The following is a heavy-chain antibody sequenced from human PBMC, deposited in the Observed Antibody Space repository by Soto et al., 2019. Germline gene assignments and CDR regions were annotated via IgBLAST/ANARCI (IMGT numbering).Heavy chain of an antibody. J-gene: IGHJ6*03. CDR3: AREVMDNWNYEVITHYYYYYMDV. CDR1: GGTFSSYT. V-gene: IGHV1-69*04. D-gene: IGHD1-7*01. Sequence: SVKVSCKASGGTFSSYTISWVRQAPGQGLEWMGRIIPILGIANYAQKFQGRVTITADKSTSTAYMELSSLRSEDTAVYYCAREVMDNWNYEVITHYYYYYMDVWGKGTTVTVSS. CDR2: IIPILGIA.